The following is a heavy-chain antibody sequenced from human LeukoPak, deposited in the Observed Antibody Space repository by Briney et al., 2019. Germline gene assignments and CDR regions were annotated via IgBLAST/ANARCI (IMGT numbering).Heavy chain of an antibody. V-gene: IGHV3-66*01. CDR2: IYSGGST. D-gene: IGHD4-23*01. CDR3: ARFDHGGFFDC. J-gene: IGHJ4*02. CDR1: GFTVSNNY. Sequence: GGSLRLSCAASGFTVSNNYMSWVRQAPREELEWVSVIYSGGSTYSADSVKGRFTISRDNFKNTLYLQMNSLRAEDTAVYYCARFDHGGFFDCWGQGTLVTVSS.